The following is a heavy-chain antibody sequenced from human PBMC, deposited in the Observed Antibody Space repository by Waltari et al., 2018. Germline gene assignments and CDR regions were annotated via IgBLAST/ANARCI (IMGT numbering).Heavy chain of an antibody. CDR2: IYSGGST. J-gene: IGHJ4*02. Sequence: EVQLLESGGGLVQPGGSLRLSCSASGFTFSSYALSWVRQAPGKGLEWVSVIYSGGSTYYADSVKGRFTISRDNSKNTLYLQMNSLRAEDTAVYYCAKDRKYIDYWGQGTLVTVSS. V-gene: IGHV3-23*03. CDR1: GFTFSSYA. CDR3: AKDRKYIDY.